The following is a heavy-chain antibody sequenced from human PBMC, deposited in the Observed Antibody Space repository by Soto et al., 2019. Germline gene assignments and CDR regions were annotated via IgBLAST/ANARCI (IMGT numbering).Heavy chain of an antibody. D-gene: IGHD2-15*01. J-gene: IGHJ6*02. CDR2: IDYSGST. V-gene: IGHV4-34*01. CDR3: ARGRGCSGGSCYHPAYYYYGMDV. Sequence: SETLSLTCAVYGGSFSDYSHYWGWIRQPPGKGLEWIGEIDYSGSTNYNPSLKSRVTISVDTSKNQFSLKLSSVTAADTAVYYCARGRGCSGGSCYHPAYYYYGMDVWGQGTTVTVSS. CDR1: GGSFSDYSHY.